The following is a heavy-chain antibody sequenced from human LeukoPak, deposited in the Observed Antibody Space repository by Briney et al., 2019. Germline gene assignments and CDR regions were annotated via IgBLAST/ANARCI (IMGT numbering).Heavy chain of an antibody. Sequence: GGSLRLSCSASGFTFSSYAMSWVRQAPGKGLEWVSAISGSGGSTYYADSVKGRFTISRDNSKNTLYLQMNSLRAEDTAVYYCAKDLDYYDSSGYHDYRTDAFDIWGQGTMVTVSS. D-gene: IGHD3-22*01. CDR3: AKDLDYYDSSGYHDYRTDAFDI. CDR2: ISGSGGST. CDR1: GFTFSSYA. J-gene: IGHJ3*02. V-gene: IGHV3-23*01.